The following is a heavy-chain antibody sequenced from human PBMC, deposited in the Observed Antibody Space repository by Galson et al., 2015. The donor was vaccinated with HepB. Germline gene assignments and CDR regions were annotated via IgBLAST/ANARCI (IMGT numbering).Heavy chain of an antibody. J-gene: IGHJ4*02. CDR1: GFTFSSYA. CDR3: ARSPFGGQWLVRGYFDY. CDR2: ISSNDGSNK. D-gene: IGHD6-19*01. Sequence: SLRLSCAASGFTFSSYAMHWVRQAPGKGLEYVSAISSNDGSNKYYADSVKGRFTISRDNSKNTLYLQMNSLRAEDTAVYYCARSPFGGQWLVRGYFDYWGQGTLVTVSS. V-gene: IGHV3-64*04.